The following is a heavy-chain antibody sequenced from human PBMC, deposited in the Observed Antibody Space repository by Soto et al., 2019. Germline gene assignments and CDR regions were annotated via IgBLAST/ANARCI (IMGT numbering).Heavy chain of an antibody. D-gene: IGHD3-22*01. J-gene: IGHJ4*02. CDR2: ISGSGGTV. CDR1: GFTFSSYA. Sequence: GGSLRLSCAASGFTFSSYAMSWVRQAPGKGLEWVSSISGSGGTVYHADSVKGRFTMSRDNSKNTVFLQMNSLRAEDTATYYCAKIRDSAGLDYWGQGTLVTVSS. CDR3: AKIRDSAGLDY. V-gene: IGHV3-23*01.